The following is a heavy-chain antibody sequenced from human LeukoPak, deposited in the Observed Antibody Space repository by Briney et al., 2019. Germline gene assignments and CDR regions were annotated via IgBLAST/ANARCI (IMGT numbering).Heavy chain of an antibody. Sequence: PGGSLRLSCAASGFTFDDYAMHWVRHAPGKGLEWVSLISGDGGSTYYADSVKGRFTISRDNSKNSLSLQMNSLRTEDTALYYCVSGMLSPKRSYFDYWGQGTLVTVSS. J-gene: IGHJ4*02. CDR2: ISGDGGST. CDR1: GFTFDDYA. V-gene: IGHV3-43*02. D-gene: IGHD2-8*01. CDR3: VSGMLSPKRSYFDY.